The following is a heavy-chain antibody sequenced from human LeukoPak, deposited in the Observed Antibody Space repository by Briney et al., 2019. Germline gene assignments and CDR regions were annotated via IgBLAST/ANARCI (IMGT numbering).Heavy chain of an antibody. D-gene: IGHD3-16*01. J-gene: IGHJ4*02. CDR1: GFTFSSYA. Sequence: GGSLRLSCAASGFTFSSYAMSWVRQAPGQGLEWVANINQDASVSHYIDSVKGRFTISRDNAKNSLFLQMNRLRAEDTALYYCARKVGDYWGQGTLVTVSS. CDR3: ARKVGDY. V-gene: IGHV3-7*01. CDR2: INQDASVS.